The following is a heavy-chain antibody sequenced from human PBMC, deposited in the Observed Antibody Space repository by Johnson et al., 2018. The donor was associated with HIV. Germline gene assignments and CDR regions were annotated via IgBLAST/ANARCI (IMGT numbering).Heavy chain of an antibody. CDR3: ARERGYYGNPAFDI. V-gene: IGHV3-30-3*01. CDR1: GFTFSSYP. Sequence: QVQLVESGGGVVQPGRSLRLSCAASGFTFSSYPLPWVRQAPGKGLEWVAVLSYDGSNKFYTDSVKGRFSISRDNSKNTLYLQMNSLRTEDTAVYYCARERGYYGNPAFDIWGQGTMVTVSS. D-gene: IGHD4-11*01. CDR2: LSYDGSNK. J-gene: IGHJ3*02.